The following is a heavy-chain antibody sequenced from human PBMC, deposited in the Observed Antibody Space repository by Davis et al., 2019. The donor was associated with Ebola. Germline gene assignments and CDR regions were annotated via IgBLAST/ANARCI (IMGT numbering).Heavy chain of an antibody. CDR2: IYHSGST. CDR3: ARRSIRFYGWGVHWYFDL. Sequence: PGGSLRLSCAVSGGSISSSNWWSWVRQPPGKGLEWIGEIYHSGSTNYNPSLKSRVTISVDTSKNQFSLKLSSVTAADTAVYYCARRSIRFYGWGVHWYFDLWGRGTLVTVSS. CDR1: GGSISSSNW. V-gene: IGHV4-4*02. D-gene: IGHD3-16*01. J-gene: IGHJ2*01.